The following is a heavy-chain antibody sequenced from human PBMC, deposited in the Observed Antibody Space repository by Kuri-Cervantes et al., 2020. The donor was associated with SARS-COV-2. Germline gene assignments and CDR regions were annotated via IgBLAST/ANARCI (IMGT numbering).Heavy chain of an antibody. V-gene: IGHV3-33*01. CDR2: IWYDGSNK. J-gene: IGHJ4*02. CDR1: GFTFSSYG. D-gene: IGHD3-22*01. CDR3: ARAMWPYHYDSSGLIFEY. Sequence: GGSLRLSCAASGFTFSSYGMHWVRQAPGKGLEWVAVIWYDGSNKYYADSVKGRFTISRDNSKNTLYLQMNGLRAEDTAVYYCARAMWPYHYDSSGLIFEYWGQGTLVTVSS.